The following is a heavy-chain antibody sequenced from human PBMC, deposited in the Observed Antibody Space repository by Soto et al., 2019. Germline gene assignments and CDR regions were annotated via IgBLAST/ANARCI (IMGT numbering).Heavy chain of an antibody. CDR3: ARRGSSIWFDP. CDR1: GDAIYIGGYY. CDR2: IYHTGKT. Sequence: SETLSLTCTVSGDAIYIGGYYWTWIRQHPGKGLEWIGYIYHTGKTYYNPSLESRVTMSVDTSKNQFSLKLASVTAADTAVYYCARRGSSIWFDPWGQGTLVTVSS. D-gene: IGHD1-26*01. J-gene: IGHJ5*02. V-gene: IGHV4-31*03.